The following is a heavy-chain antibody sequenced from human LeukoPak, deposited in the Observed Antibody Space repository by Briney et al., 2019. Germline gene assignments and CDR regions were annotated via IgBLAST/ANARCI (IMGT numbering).Heavy chain of an antibody. Sequence: SETLSLTCTVSGGSISSSSYYWGWIRQPPGKGLEWIGSIYYSGSTYYNPSLKSRVTISVDTSKNQFSLKLSSVTAADTAVYYCARQYGRSSGHFGLPQYYFDYWGQGTLVTVSS. D-gene: IGHD3-22*01. CDR1: GGSISSSSYY. J-gene: IGHJ4*02. V-gene: IGHV4-39*01. CDR3: ARQYGRSSGHFGLPQYYFDY. CDR2: IYYSGST.